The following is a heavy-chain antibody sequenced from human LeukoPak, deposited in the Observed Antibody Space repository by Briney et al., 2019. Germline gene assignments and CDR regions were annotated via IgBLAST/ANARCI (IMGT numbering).Heavy chain of an antibody. CDR2: IWFDGSNE. V-gene: IGHV3-33*01. Sequence: PGRSLRLSCAASGFTFRTHAMHWVRQAPGMGLEWVAFIWFDGSNEYYADFVKGRFTISRDNSKNTLYLQMNSLRAEDTAVYYCARATDIVVVPAAMGAEYFQHWGQGTLVTVSS. D-gene: IGHD2-2*01. J-gene: IGHJ1*01. CDR3: ARATDIVVVPAAMGAEYFQH. CDR1: GFTFRTHA.